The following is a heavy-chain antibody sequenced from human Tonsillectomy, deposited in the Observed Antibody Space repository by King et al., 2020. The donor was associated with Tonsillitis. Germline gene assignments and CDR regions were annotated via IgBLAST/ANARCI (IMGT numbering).Heavy chain of an antibody. CDR3: ARDVMSCSGSNCYGHKNFDY. V-gene: IGHV1-46*01. Sequence: VQLVESGAEVKKPGASVKVSCKASQYTFTSDYMHWVRQAPGQGLEWMGIINPRGGSTNYAQKFQGRVTMTRDTSTSTVYMELSSLRSEDTAVYFCARDVMSCSGSNCYGHKNFDYWGQGTLVTVSS. J-gene: IGHJ4*02. D-gene: IGHD2-15*01. CDR1: QYTFTSDY. CDR2: INPRGGST.